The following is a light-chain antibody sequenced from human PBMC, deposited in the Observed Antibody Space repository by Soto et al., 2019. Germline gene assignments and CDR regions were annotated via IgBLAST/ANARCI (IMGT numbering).Light chain of an antibody. CDR1: QSVSSN. J-gene: IGKJ1*01. CDR2: GAS. Sequence: EIVMTQSPVTLSVSPGERATLSCRVSQSVSSNLAWYQQKPGQAPRLLIYGASTRATGIPARFSGSGSGTEFTLTISSLQSEDFALYYCQQYNNWPLWTFGQGTKVEIK. V-gene: IGKV3-15*01. CDR3: QQYNNWPLWT.